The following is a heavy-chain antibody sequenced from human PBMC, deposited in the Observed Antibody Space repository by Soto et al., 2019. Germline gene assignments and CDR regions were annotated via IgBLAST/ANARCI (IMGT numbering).Heavy chain of an antibody. V-gene: IGHV1-69*08. CDR2: IIPILGET. CDR1: GTIFSSYT. Sequence: QVQLVQSGAEVKKPGSSVRVSCKASGTIFSSYTISWVRQAPGQGLEWMGRIIPILGETNSAQKFQGRVTLTADKSTNTAYMELNSLRLEDTALYYCARGLGGRMDDWGQGTXVTXS. D-gene: IGHD3-16*01. CDR3: ARGLGGRMDD. J-gene: IGHJ6*02.